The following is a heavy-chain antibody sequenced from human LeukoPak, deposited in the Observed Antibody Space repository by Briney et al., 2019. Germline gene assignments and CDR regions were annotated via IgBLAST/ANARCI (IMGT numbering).Heavy chain of an antibody. CDR3: ARDKGHVDYDLYDY. CDR2: IKHDGSAE. V-gene: IGHV3-7*01. D-gene: IGHD3-3*01. J-gene: IGHJ4*02. CDR1: GFTFRSDW. Sequence: GGSLRLSCTDSGFTFRSDWMGWVREAPGKGLEWLANIKHDGSAENYVDSVKGRFTISRDNAKNSLYLQLSSLRVEDTAVYYCARDKGHVDYDLYDYWGQGTLVTVSS.